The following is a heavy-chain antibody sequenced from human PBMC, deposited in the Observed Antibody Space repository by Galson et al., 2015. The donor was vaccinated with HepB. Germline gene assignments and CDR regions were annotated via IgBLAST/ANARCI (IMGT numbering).Heavy chain of an antibody. CDR2: INHSGST. CDR3: ARDSGNNRGFDY. V-gene: IGHV4-34*01. J-gene: IGHJ4*02. Sequence: SETLSLTCAVYGGSFSGYYWSWIRQPPGKGLEWIGEINHSGSTNYNPSLKSRVTISVDTSNKQFSLKLNSVNAADTAVYYCARDSGNNRGFDYWGQGILVTVSS. D-gene: IGHD1-26*01. CDR1: GGSFSGYY.